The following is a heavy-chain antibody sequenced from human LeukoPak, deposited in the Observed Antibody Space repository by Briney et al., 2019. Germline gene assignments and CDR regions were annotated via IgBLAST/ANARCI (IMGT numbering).Heavy chain of an antibody. CDR2: ISGSGGST. CDR3: AKGQIWLVRNYYYMDV. CDR1: GFTFSSYA. D-gene: IGHD6-19*01. J-gene: IGHJ6*03. Sequence: PGGSLRLXCAASGFTFSSYAMSWVRQAPGKGLEWVSAISGSGGSTYYADSVKGRFTISRDNSKNTLYLQMNSLRAEDTAVYYCAKGQIWLVRNYYYMDVWGKGTTVTVSS. V-gene: IGHV3-23*01.